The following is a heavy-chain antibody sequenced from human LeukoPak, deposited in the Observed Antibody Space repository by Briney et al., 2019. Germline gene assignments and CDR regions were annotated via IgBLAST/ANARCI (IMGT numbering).Heavy chain of an antibody. V-gene: IGHV3-23*01. CDR2: ISGSGGST. Sequence: PGGPLRLSCAASGFTFSSYAMSWVRQAPGKGLEWVSAISGSGGSTYYADSVKGRFTISRDNSKNTLYLQMNSLRAEDTAVYYCAKVPIFGVAPYYFDYWGQGTLVTVSS. J-gene: IGHJ4*02. CDR1: GFTFSSYA. D-gene: IGHD3-3*01. CDR3: AKVPIFGVAPYYFDY.